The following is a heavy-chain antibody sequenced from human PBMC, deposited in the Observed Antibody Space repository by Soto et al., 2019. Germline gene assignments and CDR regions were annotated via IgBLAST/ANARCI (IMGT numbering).Heavy chain of an antibody. J-gene: IGHJ4*02. Sequence: PGGSLRLSCASSGVTFSSYAMSWVRQAPGKGLEWVSAISGSGGSTYYADSVKGRFTISRDNSKNTLYLQMNSLRAEDTAVYYCAKAGGVVPATMFSDYWGQGTLVTVSS. CDR1: GVTFSSYA. CDR3: AKAGGVVPATMFSDY. CDR2: ISGSGGST. V-gene: IGHV3-23*01. D-gene: IGHD2-2*01.